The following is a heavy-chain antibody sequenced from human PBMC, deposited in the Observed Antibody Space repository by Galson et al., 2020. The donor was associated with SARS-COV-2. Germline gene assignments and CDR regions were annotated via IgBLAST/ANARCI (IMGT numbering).Heavy chain of an antibody. J-gene: IGHJ6*02. CDR1: RYTLPHYY. CDR3: ARGDGGEALGNYYGMDV. CDR2: INTHTGRT. Sequence: ASVTVPRKHSRYTLPHYYMHRVRQAPAQGLGWVGWINTHTGRTNYAQKFQGRVTMTRDTSISTAYMELSRLRSDDTAVYYCARGDGGEALGNYYGMDVWGQGTTVTVSS. V-gene: IGHV1-2*02. D-gene: IGHD2-21*01.